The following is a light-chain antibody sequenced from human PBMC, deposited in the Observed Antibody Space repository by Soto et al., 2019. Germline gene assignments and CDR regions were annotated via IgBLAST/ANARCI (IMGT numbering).Light chain of an antibody. CDR3: SSYAASYTFNF. CDR2: DVS. Sequence: QSVLTQPRSVSGSPGQSVTISCTGTSSDVGGYNYVSWYQQHPGKAPKLMIYDVSKRPSGVPDRFSGSKSGNTASLTISGFQAEEEVDYYCSSYAASYTFNFFGTGTKVPAL. CDR1: SSDVGGYNY. V-gene: IGLV2-11*01. J-gene: IGLJ1*01.